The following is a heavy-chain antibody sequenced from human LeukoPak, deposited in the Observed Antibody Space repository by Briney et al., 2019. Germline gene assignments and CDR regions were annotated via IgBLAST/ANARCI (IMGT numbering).Heavy chain of an antibody. CDR1: GYTFTGSY. D-gene: IGHD3-22*01. CDR3: AKYYYDSYGGYYFDY. CDR2: INPNSGGT. V-gene: IGHV1-2*02. J-gene: IGHJ4*02. Sequence: EASVKVSCKASGYTFTGSYMHWVRQAPGQGLEWMGWINPNSGGTNYAQKFQGRVTMTRDTSISTAYMELSRLKSDDTAFYYCAKYYYDSYGGYYFDYWGQGTLVTVSP.